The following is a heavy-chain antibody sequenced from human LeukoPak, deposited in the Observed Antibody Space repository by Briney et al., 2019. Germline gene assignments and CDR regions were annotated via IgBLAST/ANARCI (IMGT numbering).Heavy chain of an antibody. CDR1: GFTFSRYG. CDR3: ARDLGYCSSTSCYYYYYMDV. Sequence: GGSLRLSCEASGFTFSRYGMHWVRRAPGKGLEWVAFIRFDESREFYADSVKGRVIVSRDNSKNTLYLQMYSLRPEDTAVYYCARDLGYCSSTSCYYYYYMDVWGKGTTVTVSS. CDR2: IRFDESRE. J-gene: IGHJ6*03. D-gene: IGHD2-2*01. V-gene: IGHV3-30*02.